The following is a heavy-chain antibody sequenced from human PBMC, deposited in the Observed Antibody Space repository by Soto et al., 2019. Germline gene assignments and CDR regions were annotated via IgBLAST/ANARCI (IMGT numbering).Heavy chain of an antibody. CDR2: IIPIFGTA. CDR3: ASWAWVVINYYYYGMDV. J-gene: IGHJ6*02. V-gene: IGHV1-69*12. CDR1: GGTFSSYA. Sequence: QVQLVQSGAEVKKPGSSVKVSCKASGGTFSSYAISWVRQAPGQGREWMGGIIPIFGTANYEQKFQGRVTLTADESTSTAYMELGSLRSEDTAVYYCASWAWVVINYYYYGMDVWGQGTTVTVSS. D-gene: IGHD3-22*01.